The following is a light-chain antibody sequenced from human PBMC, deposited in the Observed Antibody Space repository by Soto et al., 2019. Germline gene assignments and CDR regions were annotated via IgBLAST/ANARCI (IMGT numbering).Light chain of an antibody. CDR2: EVS. J-gene: IGLJ2*01. V-gene: IGLV2-8*01. CDR3: SSFAGSPVV. CDR1: NSDVGGYNY. Sequence: QSALTQPASVSGSPGQSITISCTGTNSDVGGYNYVSWYQQNPGKAPKLMIYEVSKRPSGVPDRFSGSKSGNTASLTVSGLQAEDEADYYCSSFAGSPVVFGGGTKLTVL.